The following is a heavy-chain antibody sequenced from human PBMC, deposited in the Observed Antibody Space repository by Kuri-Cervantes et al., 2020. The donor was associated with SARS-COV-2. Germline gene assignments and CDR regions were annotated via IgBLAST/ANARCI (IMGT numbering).Heavy chain of an antibody. Sequence: SVKVSCKASGGTFSSYAISWVRQAPGQGLEWMGGIIPIFGTANYAQKFQGRVTITTDESTSTAYMELSSLRSEDTAVYYCASEGSETGIAAIPSAAYFQHWGRGTLVTVSS. CDR1: GGTFSSYA. CDR3: ASEGSETGIAAIPSAAYFQH. CDR2: IIPIFGTA. J-gene: IGHJ1*01. D-gene: IGHD6-25*01. V-gene: IGHV1-69*05.